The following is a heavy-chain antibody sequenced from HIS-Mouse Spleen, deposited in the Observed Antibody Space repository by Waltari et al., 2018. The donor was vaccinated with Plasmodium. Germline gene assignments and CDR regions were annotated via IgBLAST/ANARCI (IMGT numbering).Heavy chain of an antibody. Sequence: LRLSCAASGFTFSSYAMHWVRQAPGKGLEWVAVISYDGSNKYYADSVKGRFTISRDNSKNTLYLQMNSLRAEDTAVYYCARGSRGLYSGSYFDYWGQGTLVTVSS. CDR1: GFTFSSYA. J-gene: IGHJ4*02. CDR2: ISYDGSNK. V-gene: IGHV3-30-3*01. D-gene: IGHD1-26*01. CDR3: ARGSRGLYSGSYFDY.